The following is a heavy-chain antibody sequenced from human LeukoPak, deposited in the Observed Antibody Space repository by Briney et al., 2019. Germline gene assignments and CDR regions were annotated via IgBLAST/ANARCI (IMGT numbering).Heavy chain of an antibody. D-gene: IGHD4-11*01. Sequence: GGSLRLSCVASGFTFDDYAMHWVRQAPGKGLEWVSGISWNSGSIGYADSVKGRFTISRDNAKNSLYLQMNSLRAEDTALYYCAKDMRSKSYYYYGMDVWGQGTTVTVSS. CDR2: ISWNSGSI. CDR3: AKDMRSKSYYYYGMDV. CDR1: GFTFDDYA. V-gene: IGHV3-9*01. J-gene: IGHJ6*02.